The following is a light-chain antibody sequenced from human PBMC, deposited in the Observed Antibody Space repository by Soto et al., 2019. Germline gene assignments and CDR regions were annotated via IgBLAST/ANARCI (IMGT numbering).Light chain of an antibody. CDR1: QDIRNE. J-gene: IGKJ1*01. V-gene: IGKV1-6*01. Sequence: AIQITQSPSTLSAAVGDRVTITCRASQDIRNELGWYQQKPGEAPRIVIYAASTLQSGVPSRFSGSGSGTDFTLTISGLQPEDFATYYCLQDYNYPRIFGQGTKVDIK. CDR3: LQDYNYPRI. CDR2: AAS.